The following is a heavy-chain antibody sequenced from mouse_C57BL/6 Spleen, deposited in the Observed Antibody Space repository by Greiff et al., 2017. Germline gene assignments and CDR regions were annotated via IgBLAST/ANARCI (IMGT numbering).Heavy chain of an antibody. CDR2: INPSTGGT. CDR3: ARYGSSPYAMDN. Sequence: VQLQQSGPELVKPGASVKISCKASGYSFTGYYMNWVKQSPEKSLEWIGEINPSTGGTTYNQKFKAKATLTVDKSSSTAYMQLKSLTSEDSAVYYCARYGSSPYAMDNGGQGTSVTVSS. CDR1: GYSFTGYY. D-gene: IGHD1-1*01. J-gene: IGHJ4*01. V-gene: IGHV1-42*01.